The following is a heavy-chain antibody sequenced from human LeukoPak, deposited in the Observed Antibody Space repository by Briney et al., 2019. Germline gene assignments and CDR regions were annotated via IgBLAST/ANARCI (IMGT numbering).Heavy chain of an antibody. Sequence: QTGGSLRLSCAASGFTFSSYAMSWVRQAPGKGLEWASAISGSGGSTYYADSVKGRFTISRDNAKNSLYLQMNSLRAEDTAVYYCAREGSGSYYVGAFDIWGQGTMVTVSS. CDR1: GFTFSSYA. D-gene: IGHD1-26*01. CDR3: AREGSGSYYVGAFDI. CDR2: ISGSGGST. J-gene: IGHJ3*02. V-gene: IGHV3-23*01.